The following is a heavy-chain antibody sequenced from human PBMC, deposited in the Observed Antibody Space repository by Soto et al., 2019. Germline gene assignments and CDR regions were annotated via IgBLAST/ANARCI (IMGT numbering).Heavy chain of an antibody. V-gene: IGHV3-23*01. Sequence: EVQLLESGGGLVQPGGSLRLSCAASGFTFSSYAMSWVRQAPGKGLAWVSAISGSGGSTYYADSVKGRFTISRDNSKNTLYLQMNSLRAEDTAVYYCAKTVMGTTRYFDLWGRGTLVTVSS. D-gene: IGHD5-18*01. CDR1: GFTFSSYA. J-gene: IGHJ2*01. CDR3: AKTVMGTTRYFDL. CDR2: ISGSGGST.